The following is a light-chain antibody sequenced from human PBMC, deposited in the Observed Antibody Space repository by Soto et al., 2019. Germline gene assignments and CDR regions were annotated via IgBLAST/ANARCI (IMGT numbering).Light chain of an antibody. CDR1: SSNIGTNT. V-gene: IGLV1-44*01. Sequence: QSVLTQPPSASGTPGQRVTISCSGGSSNIGTNTVNWYQQLPGTAPKLLIYISDQRPSGVPDRFSGSKSGASASLAISGLQSEDEADYYCEAWDDSLNGPVFGGGTKLTVL. CDR2: ISD. J-gene: IGLJ2*01. CDR3: EAWDDSLNGPV.